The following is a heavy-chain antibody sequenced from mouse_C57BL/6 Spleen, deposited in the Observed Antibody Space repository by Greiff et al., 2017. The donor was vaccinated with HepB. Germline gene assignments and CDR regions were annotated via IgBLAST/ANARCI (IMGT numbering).Heavy chain of an antibody. CDR1: GYTFTDYY. V-gene: IGHV1-26*01. D-gene: IGHD4-1*01. CDR3: ARGDWDSY. CDR2: INPNNGGT. J-gene: IGHJ2*01. Sequence: EVQLQQSGPELVKPGASVKISCKASGYTFTDYYMNWVKQSHGKSLEWIGDINPNNGGTSYNQKFKGKATLTVDKSSSTAYMERRSLTSEDSAVYYCARGDWDSYWGQGTTLTVSS.